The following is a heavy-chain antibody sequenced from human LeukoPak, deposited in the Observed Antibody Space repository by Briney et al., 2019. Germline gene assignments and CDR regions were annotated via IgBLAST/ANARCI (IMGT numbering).Heavy chain of an antibody. D-gene: IGHD1-1*01. CDR3: ARALTTLTYEGY. Sequence: GGSLRLSCAASGFTFSSYTMHWIRQAPGKGLEWVSSISGSNSYIFYADSVKGRFTVSRDNAKDSLYLQMNSLRAEDTAVYYCARALTTLTYEGYWGQGTLVTVSA. CDR2: ISGSNSYI. V-gene: IGHV3-21*01. J-gene: IGHJ4*02. CDR1: GFTFSSYT.